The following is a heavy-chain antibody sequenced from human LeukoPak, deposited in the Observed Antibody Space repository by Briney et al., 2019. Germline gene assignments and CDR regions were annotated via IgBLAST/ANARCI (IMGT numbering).Heavy chain of an antibody. V-gene: IGHV3-11*04. D-gene: IGHD6-19*01. Sequence: GGSLRLSCAASGLTFSDYYMSWIRQASGKGLEWVSYISSSGSTIYYADSVKGRFTITRDNAKNSLYLQMNSLRAEDTAVYYCARDYDSGWYYFDYWGQGTLVTVSS. CDR1: GLTFSDYY. CDR2: ISSSGSTI. CDR3: ARDYDSGWYYFDY. J-gene: IGHJ4*02.